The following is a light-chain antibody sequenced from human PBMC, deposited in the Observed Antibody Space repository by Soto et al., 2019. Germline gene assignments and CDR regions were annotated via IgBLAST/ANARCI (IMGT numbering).Light chain of an antibody. CDR1: SSDVDGYKY. V-gene: IGLV2-11*01. Sequence: QSALTQPRSVSGSPGQSVTISCTGTSSDVDGYKYVSWYQQYPGTAPKVMIYDVSKRPSGVPDRFSGSKSANTASLTISGLQAEDEADYYCFSYAGSRALFGGGTQLTVL. CDR2: DVS. CDR3: FSYAGSRAL. J-gene: IGLJ2*01.